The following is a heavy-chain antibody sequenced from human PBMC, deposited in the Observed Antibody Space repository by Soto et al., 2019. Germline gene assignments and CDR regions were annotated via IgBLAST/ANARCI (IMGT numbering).Heavy chain of an antibody. V-gene: IGHV1-46*01. CDR1: GYTFTSYY. D-gene: IGHD2-2*02. Sequence: ASVKVSCKASGYTFTSYYMHWVRQAPGQGLEWMGIINPSGGSTSYAQKFQGRVTMTRDTSTSTVYMELSSLRSEDTAVYYRASSEIYCSSTSCYRPDYWGQGTLVTVSS. CDR2: INPSGGST. J-gene: IGHJ4*02. CDR3: ASSEIYCSSTSCYRPDY.